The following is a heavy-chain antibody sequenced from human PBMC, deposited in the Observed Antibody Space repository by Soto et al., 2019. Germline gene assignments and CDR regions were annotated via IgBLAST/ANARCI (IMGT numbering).Heavy chain of an antibody. D-gene: IGHD3-22*01. CDR2: IIPIFGTA. CDR1: GGTFSSYA. J-gene: IGHJ4*02. CDR3: ASQSTYYYDSSGYPFDY. Sequence: VASVKVSCKASGGTFSSYAISWVRQAPGQGLEWMGGIIPIFGTANYAQKFQGRVTITTDESTSTAYMELSSLRSEDTAVYYCASQSTYYYDSSGYPFDYWGQGTLVTVSS. V-gene: IGHV1-69*05.